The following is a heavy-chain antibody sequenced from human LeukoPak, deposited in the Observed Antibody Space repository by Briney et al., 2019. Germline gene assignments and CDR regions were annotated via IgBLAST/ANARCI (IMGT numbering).Heavy chain of an antibody. CDR1: GFTFDDYA. V-gene: IGHV3-9*01. CDR2: ISWNSGSI. CDR3: ARGRYCSGGSCYGALGYYFDY. J-gene: IGHJ4*02. Sequence: GRSLRLSCAASGFTFDDYAMHWVRQAPGKGLEWVSGISWNSGSIGYADSVKGRFTISRDNAKNSLYLQMNSLRAEDTAVYYCARGRYCSGGSCYGALGYYFDYWGQGTLVTVSS. D-gene: IGHD2-15*01.